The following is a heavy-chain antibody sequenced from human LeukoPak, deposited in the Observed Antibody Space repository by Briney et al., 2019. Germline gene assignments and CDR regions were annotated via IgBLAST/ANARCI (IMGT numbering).Heavy chain of an antibody. D-gene: IGHD3-22*01. CDR3: ARESDYSDSSGYYEGWFDP. Sequence: TGGSLRLSCAASGFTFSSYSMNWVRQAPGKGLEWVSSISSSSSYIYYADSVKGRFTISRDNAKNSLYLQMNSLRAEDTAVYYCARESDYSDSSGYYEGWFDPWGQGTLVTVSS. J-gene: IGHJ5*02. CDR1: GFTFSSYS. V-gene: IGHV3-21*01. CDR2: ISSSSSYI.